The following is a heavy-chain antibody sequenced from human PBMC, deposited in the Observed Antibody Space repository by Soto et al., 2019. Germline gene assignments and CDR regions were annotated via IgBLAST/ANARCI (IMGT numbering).Heavy chain of an antibody. V-gene: IGHV1-18*04. J-gene: IGHJ5*02. CDR1: GYTFTSYG. CDR2: IRAYNGNT. D-gene: IGHD3-22*01. CDR3: ASDDDSSGYRSGWFDP. Sequence: QVQLVQSGAEVKKPGASVKVSCKASGYTFTSYGISWVRPAPGQGLEWMGWIRAYNGNTNYGQKLQGRGTMTTDTSTSTAYLQLRGLRSDDTAVYYCASDDDSSGYRSGWFDPWGQGTLGTVSS.